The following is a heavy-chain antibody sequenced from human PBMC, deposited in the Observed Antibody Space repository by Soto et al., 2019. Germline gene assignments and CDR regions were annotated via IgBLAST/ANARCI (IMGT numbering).Heavy chain of an antibody. CDR3: ARGRGYSYGLDP. J-gene: IGHJ5*02. Sequence: SETRSLTCTVSGDSISSINNYWSWIRQPPGEGLEWIGFISYSGTTSYSPSLKSRVAISLDTSKNQFSLSLNFVTAADTAVYYCARGRGYSYGLDPWGQGSLVT. CDR1: GDSISSINNY. V-gene: IGHV4-30-4*01. CDR2: ISYSGTT. D-gene: IGHD5-18*01.